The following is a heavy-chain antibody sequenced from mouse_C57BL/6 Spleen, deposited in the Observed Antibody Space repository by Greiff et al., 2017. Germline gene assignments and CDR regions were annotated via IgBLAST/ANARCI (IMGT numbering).Heavy chain of an antibody. CDR1: GFTFSSYA. Sequence: EVKLVESGGGLVKPGGSLKLSCAASGFTFSSYAMSWVRQTPEKRLEWVATISDGGSYTYYPDNVKGRFTISRDNAKNNLYLQMSHLKSEDTAMYYCARDSPGDGAMDYWGQGTTLTVSS. D-gene: IGHD3-1*01. J-gene: IGHJ2*01. CDR2: ISDGGSYT. CDR3: ARDSPGDGAMDY. V-gene: IGHV5-4*01.